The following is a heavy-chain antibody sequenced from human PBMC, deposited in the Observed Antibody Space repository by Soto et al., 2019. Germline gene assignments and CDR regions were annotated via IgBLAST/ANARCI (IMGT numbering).Heavy chain of an antibody. CDR3: ARDHCSGGSCYFDY. D-gene: IGHD2-15*01. CDR2: IYYSGST. Sequence: QVQLQESGPGLVKPSQTLSLTCTVSGGSISSGGYYWSWIRQHPGKGLEWIGYIYYSGSTYYNPSPTRRVTRSVDTTKNQFSLKLSSVTAADTAVYYCARDHCSGGSCYFDYWGQGTLVTVST. CDR1: GGSISSGGYY. V-gene: IGHV4-31*03. J-gene: IGHJ4*02.